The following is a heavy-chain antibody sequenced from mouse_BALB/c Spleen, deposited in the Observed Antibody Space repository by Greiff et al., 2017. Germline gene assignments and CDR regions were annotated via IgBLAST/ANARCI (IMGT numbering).Heavy chain of an antibody. J-gene: IGHJ1*01. CDR2: INSNGGST. V-gene: IGHV5-6-3*01. Sequence: EVKLQESGGGLVQPGGSLKLSCAASGFTFSSYGLSWVRQTPDKRLELVATINSNGGSTYYPDSVKGRFTISRDNAKNTLYLQMSSLKSEDTAMYYCARRDDGYYYWYFDVWGAGTTVTVSS. CDR1: GFTFSSYG. CDR3: ARRDDGYYYWYFDV. D-gene: IGHD2-3*01.